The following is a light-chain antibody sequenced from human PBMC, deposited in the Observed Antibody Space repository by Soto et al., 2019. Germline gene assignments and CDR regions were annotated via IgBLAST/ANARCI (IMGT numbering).Light chain of an antibody. CDR3: RQYDNLRLT. J-gene: IGKJ4*01. Sequence: DIQMTQSPSSLSASVGDRVTITCQASQDISNYLNWYQQKPGKAPKLLIYDASNLETGVPSRFSGSGSGTDFTFTISSLQPEYIATYYCRQYDNLRLTVGGVTKAESK. V-gene: IGKV1-33*01. CDR1: QDISNY. CDR2: DAS.